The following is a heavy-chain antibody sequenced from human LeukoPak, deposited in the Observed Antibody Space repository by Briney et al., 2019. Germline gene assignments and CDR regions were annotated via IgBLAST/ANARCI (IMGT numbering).Heavy chain of an antibody. Sequence: GGSLRLSCAASGFTFSSYGMHWVRQAPVKELEWVAVISYDGSNKYYADSVKGRFTISRDNSKNTLYLQMNSLRAEDTAVYYCAKGAGPTEDFDYWGQGTLVTVSS. CDR2: ISYDGSNK. CDR3: AKGAGPTEDFDY. CDR1: GFTFSSYG. J-gene: IGHJ4*02. V-gene: IGHV3-30*18.